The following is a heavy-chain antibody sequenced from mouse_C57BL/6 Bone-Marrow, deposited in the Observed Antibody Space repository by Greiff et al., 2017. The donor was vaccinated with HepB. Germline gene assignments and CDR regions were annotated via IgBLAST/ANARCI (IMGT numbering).Heavy chain of an antibody. D-gene: IGHD2-2*01. J-gene: IGHJ3*01. CDR3: ARKDTMFKGPFAY. CDR2: IYPGSGGT. V-gene: IGHV1-55*01. Sequence: QVQLQQPGAELVKPGASVKMSCKASGYTFTSYWMTWVKQRPGQGLEWIGDIYPGSGGTNYNEKFKGKATLTADTSSSTAYMQLSSLTSEDSAVYYCARKDTMFKGPFAYWGQGTLVTVSA. CDR1: GYTFTSYW.